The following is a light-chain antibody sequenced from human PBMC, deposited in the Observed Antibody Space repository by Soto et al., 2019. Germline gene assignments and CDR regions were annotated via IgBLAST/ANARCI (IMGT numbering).Light chain of an antibody. J-gene: IGLJ1*01. V-gene: IGLV1-51*02. Sequence: QSALTQPPSVSAAPGQKVTISCSGSSSNIGNNYVSWYQQLPGTAPKLLIYENNKRPSGIPDRFSGSKSGTSATLGITGLQTGDEADYYCGTWDSSLGGVFGNGTKVTVL. CDR2: ENN. CDR3: GTWDSSLGGV. CDR1: SSNIGNNY.